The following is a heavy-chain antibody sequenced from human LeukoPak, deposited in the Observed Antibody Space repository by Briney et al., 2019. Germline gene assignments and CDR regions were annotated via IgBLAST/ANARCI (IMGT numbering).Heavy chain of an antibody. J-gene: IGHJ4*02. CDR2: INHSGST. Sequence: SETLSLTCAVYGGSFSGYYWSWIRQPPGKGLEWIGEINHSGSTYYNPSLKSRVTISVDTSRNQFSLKLTSVTAADTAVYYCARVPGGDRFDYWGQGTLVTVSS. CDR3: ARVPGGDRFDY. D-gene: IGHD3-16*01. V-gene: IGHV4-34*01. CDR1: GGSFSGYY.